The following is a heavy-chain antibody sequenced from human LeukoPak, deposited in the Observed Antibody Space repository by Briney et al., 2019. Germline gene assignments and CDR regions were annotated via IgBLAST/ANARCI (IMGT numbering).Heavy chain of an antibody. CDR2: ISGSGGST. CDR1: GFTFSSYA. D-gene: IGHD3-10*01. CDR3: AKVHRAYDYDSGSYYDSGFDY. J-gene: IGHJ4*02. V-gene: IGHV3-23*01. Sequence: GGSLRLSCAASGFTFSSYAMSWVRQAPGKGLEWVSAISGSGGSTYYADSVKGRFTISRDNSENTLYLQMNSLRAEDTAIYYCAKVHRAYDYDSGSYYDSGFDYWGQGTLVTVSS.